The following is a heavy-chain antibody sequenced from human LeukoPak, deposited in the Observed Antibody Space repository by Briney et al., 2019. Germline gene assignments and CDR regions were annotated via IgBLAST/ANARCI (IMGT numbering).Heavy chain of an antibody. J-gene: IGHJ4*02. CDR1: GFTFSSYW. CDR2: INSDGRST. Sequence: PGGSLRLSCAASGFTFSSYWMHWVRQAPGKALVWVSRINSDGRSTSYADSVKGRFTISRDNAKNTLYLQMNSLRAEDTAVYYCARGSYYDSSGYYGLDYWGQGTLVTVSS. CDR3: ARGSYYDSSGYYGLDY. V-gene: IGHV3-74*01. D-gene: IGHD3-22*01.